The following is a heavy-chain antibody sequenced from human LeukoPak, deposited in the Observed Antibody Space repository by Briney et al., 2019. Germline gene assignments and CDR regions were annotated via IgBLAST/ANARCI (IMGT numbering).Heavy chain of an antibody. D-gene: IGHD5-12*01. CDR1: GFTFSGYG. V-gene: IGHV3-30*18. Sequence: GGSLKLSCAASGFTFSGYGMHWVRQAPGKGLEWVAVISYDGHNEYYADSVKGRFTISRDNSKNTVLLQMNSLRVEDTAVYYCAKGIGYGGMDVRGQGTTLIVSS. CDR3: AKGIGYGGMDV. CDR2: ISYDGHNE. J-gene: IGHJ6*02.